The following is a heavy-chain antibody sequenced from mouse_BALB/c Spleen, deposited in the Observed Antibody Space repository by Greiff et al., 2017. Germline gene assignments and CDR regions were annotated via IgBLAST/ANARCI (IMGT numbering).Heavy chain of an antibody. CDR1: GYTFTSYY. V-gene: IGHV1S56*01. J-gene: IGHJ3*01. Sequence: QVHVKQSGPELVKPGASVRISCKASGYTFTSYYIHWVKQRPGQGLEWIGWIYPGNVNTKYNEKFKGKATLTADKSSSTAYMQLSSLTSEDSAVYFCARWDDGYSFAYWGQGTLVTVSA. CDR3: ARWDDGYSFAY. D-gene: IGHD2-3*01. CDR2: IYPGNVNT.